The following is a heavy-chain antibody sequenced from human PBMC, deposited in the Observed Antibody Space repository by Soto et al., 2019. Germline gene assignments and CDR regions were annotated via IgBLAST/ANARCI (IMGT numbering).Heavy chain of an antibody. V-gene: IGHV4-31*03. Sequence: QVQLQESGPGLVKPSQTLSLTCTVSGGSISSGGYYWSWIRQHPGKGLEWIGYIYYSGSTYYNPSLKSRVTISVDTSKNRFPRKLSSVTAADTAVYYCARDRLYYGSGSYIAYWGQGTLVTVSS. CDR2: IYYSGST. J-gene: IGHJ4*02. D-gene: IGHD3-10*01. CDR3: ARDRLYYGSGSYIAY. CDR1: GGSISSGGYY.